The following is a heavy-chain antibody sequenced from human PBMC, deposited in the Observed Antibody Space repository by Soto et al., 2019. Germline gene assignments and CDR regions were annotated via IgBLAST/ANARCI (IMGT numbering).Heavy chain of an antibody. D-gene: IGHD3-10*01. CDR3: ARVPGFGSGSYQVDY. Sequence: SETLSLTCTVSGVSISSYYWSWIRQPPGKGLEWIGYIYYSGSTNYNPSLKSRVTISVDTSKNQFSLKLSSVTAADTAVYYCARVPGFGSGSYQVDYWGQGTLVTVSS. CDR1: GVSISSYY. J-gene: IGHJ4*02. CDR2: IYYSGST. V-gene: IGHV4-59*08.